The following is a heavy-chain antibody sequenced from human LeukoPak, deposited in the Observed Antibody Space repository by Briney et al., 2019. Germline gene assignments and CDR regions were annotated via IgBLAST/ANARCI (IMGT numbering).Heavy chain of an antibody. V-gene: IGHV3-21*01. D-gene: IGHD4-17*01. CDR1: GFTFSSYS. CDR3: ATDPYGDYVSSSFDY. J-gene: IGHJ4*02. CDR2: ISSSSSYI. Sequence: PGGSLRLSCAASGFTFSSYSMNWVRQAPGKGLEWVSSISSSSSYIYYADSVKGRFTISRDNAKNSLYLQMNSLRAEDTAVYYCATDPYGDYVSSSFDYWGQGTLVSVSS.